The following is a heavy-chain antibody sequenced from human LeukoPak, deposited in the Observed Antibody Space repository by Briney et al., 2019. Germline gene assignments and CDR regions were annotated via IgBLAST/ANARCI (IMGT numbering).Heavy chain of an antibody. D-gene: IGHD2-2*02. CDR1: GGSISSYY. CDR3: AREWYQLLYHWFDP. CDR2: IYYSGST. V-gene: IGHV4-59*12. Sequence: SETLSLTCTVSGGSISSYYWSWIRQPPGKGLEWIGYIYYSGSTNYNPSLKSRVTIPVDTSKNQFSLKLSSVTAADTAVYYCAREWYQLLYHWFDPWGQGTLVTVSS. J-gene: IGHJ5*02.